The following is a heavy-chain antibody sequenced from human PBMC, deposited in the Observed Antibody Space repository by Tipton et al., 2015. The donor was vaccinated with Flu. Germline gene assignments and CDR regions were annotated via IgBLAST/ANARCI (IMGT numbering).Heavy chain of an antibody. CDR2: IYYSGST. CDR1: GGSISSYY. CDR3: AREGSGWYRNWFAP. V-gene: IGHV4-59*01. Sequence: TLSLTCTVSGGSISSYYWSWIRQPPGKGLEWIGYIYYSGSTNYNPSLKSRGTITVDTSKNQFSLKLSSVTAADTAVYYCAREGSGWYRNWFAPWGQGTLVTVSS. J-gene: IGHJ5*02. D-gene: IGHD6-19*01.